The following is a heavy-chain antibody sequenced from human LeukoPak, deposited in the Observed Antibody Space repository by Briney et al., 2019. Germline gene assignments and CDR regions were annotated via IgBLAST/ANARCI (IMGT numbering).Heavy chain of an antibody. J-gene: IGHJ5*02. CDR1: GGTFSSYA. CDR3: ARSYCSSTSCYTVGGFDP. Sequence: SVTVSYKASGGTFSSYAIRWVRQAPGQGLEWMGGIIPIFGTANYAQKFQGRVTITTDGSTSTAYMELSSPRSEDTAVYYCARSYCSSTSCYTVGGFDPWGQGTLVTVSS. V-gene: IGHV1-69*05. CDR2: IIPIFGTA. D-gene: IGHD2-2*02.